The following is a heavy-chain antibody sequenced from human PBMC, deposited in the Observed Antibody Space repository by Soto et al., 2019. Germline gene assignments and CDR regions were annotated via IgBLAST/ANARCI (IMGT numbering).Heavy chain of an antibody. J-gene: IGHJ4*02. Sequence: SSVKVSCKAAGGSLILYAISWLRQAPGQGFDWMGGTIPIVGTANYAQKFQGRVTITADESTSTAYMELSSLRSEDTAVYYCARWTGTDLGCWGQRTLVTVSS. CDR1: GGSLILYA. CDR2: TIPIVGTA. V-gene: IGHV1-69*13. CDR3: ARWTGTDLGC. D-gene: IGHD1-7*01.